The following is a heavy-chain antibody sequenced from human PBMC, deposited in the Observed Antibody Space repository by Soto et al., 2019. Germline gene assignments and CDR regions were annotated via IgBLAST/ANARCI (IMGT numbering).Heavy chain of an antibody. J-gene: IGHJ6*02. V-gene: IGHV3-33*01. Sequence: GGSLRLSCAASGFIFSNFGMHWVRQAPGKGLEWVAGVCYDGSNGVSADSVKGRFTISRDNSKNTLYLQMTSLRAEDTAVYYCARDPRTARASAMDVWGQGTTVTVSS. CDR3: ARDPRTARASAMDV. D-gene: IGHD6-6*01. CDR2: VCYDGSNG. CDR1: GFIFSNFG.